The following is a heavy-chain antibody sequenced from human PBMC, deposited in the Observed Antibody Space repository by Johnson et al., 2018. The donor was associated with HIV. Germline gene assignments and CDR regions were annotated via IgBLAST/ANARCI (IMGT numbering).Heavy chain of an antibody. D-gene: IGHD6-13*01. CDR3: ARDLAYNSRWTGAFDI. V-gene: IGHV3-30-3*01. CDR1: GVTFSTYA. Sequence: QVQLVESGGGGVQPGRSLRLSCVVSGVTFSTYAMHWVRQAPGKGLEWVAVMSYDGSNKYYADSVKGRFTIYRDNSKNTVYLHMNNLRAEDTAVYYCARDLAYNSRWTGAFDIWGQGTMVTVSS. CDR2: MSYDGSNK. J-gene: IGHJ3*02.